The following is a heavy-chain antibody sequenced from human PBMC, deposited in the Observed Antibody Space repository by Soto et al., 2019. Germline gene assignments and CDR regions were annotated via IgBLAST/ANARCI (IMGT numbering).Heavy chain of an antibody. CDR2: IYYTGST. CDR3: ARVHTIFGENYYNYGMDV. V-gene: IGHV4-59*01. J-gene: IGHJ6*02. CDR1: GGSISSYY. Sequence: PSETLSLTCTVSGGSISSYYWSWIRQPPGKGLEWIGYIYYTGSTNYNPSLKTRVTISVDASKNQFSLKLSSVTAADTAVYYCARVHTIFGENYYNYGMDVWGQGTTVTVSS. D-gene: IGHD3-3*01.